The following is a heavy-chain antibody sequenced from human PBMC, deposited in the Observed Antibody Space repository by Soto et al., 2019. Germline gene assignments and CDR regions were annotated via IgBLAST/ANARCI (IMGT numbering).Heavy chain of an antibody. D-gene: IGHD3-3*01. Sequence: PSETLSLTCTVSGGSISSGGYYWSWIRQHPGKGLEWIGYIYYSGSTYYNPSLKSRVTISVDTSKNQFSLKLSSVTAADTAVYYCARAQRIDFWSGYYRARFDYWGQGTLVT. V-gene: IGHV4-31*03. CDR2: IYYSGST. CDR3: ARAQRIDFWSGYYRARFDY. J-gene: IGHJ4*02. CDR1: GGSISSGGYY.